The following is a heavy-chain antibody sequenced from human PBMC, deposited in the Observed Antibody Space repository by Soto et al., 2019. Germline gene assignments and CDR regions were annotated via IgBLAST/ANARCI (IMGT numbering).Heavy chain of an antibody. CDR2: IYATGTT. J-gene: IGHJ6*02. CDR1: GASISGFY. V-gene: IGHV4-4*07. CDR3: ARHGVRYYYNGIDV. Sequence: SETLSLTCTVSGASISGFYWSWIRKSAGKGLEWIGRIYATGTTNYSPSFQGHVTISADKSISTAYLQWSSLKASDTAMYYCARHGVRYYYNGIDVWGQGTTVTVSS. D-gene: IGHD3-3*01.